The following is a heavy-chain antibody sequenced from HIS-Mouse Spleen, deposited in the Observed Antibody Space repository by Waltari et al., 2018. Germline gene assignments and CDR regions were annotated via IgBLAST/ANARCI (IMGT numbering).Heavy chain of an antibody. CDR1: GGSISSSRYY. V-gene: IGHV4-39*07. CDR2: IYYSGST. J-gene: IGHJ4*02. CDR3: ARDYGGNSDY. D-gene: IGHD4-17*01. Sequence: QLQLQESGPGLAKPSETLSLTCTVSGGSISSSRYYWGWIRQPPGKGLEWIGSIYYSGSTYYNPSLKSRVTISVDTSKNQSSLKLSSVTAADTAVYYCARDYGGNSDYWGQGTLVTVSS.